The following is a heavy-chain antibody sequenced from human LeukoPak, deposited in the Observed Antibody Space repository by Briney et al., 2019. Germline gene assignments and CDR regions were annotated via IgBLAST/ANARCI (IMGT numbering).Heavy chain of an antibody. J-gene: IGHJ4*02. D-gene: IGHD3-22*01. V-gene: IGHV3-15*01. CDR3: TTDPVYYDSSGYLLSDY. Sequence: GGSLRLSCAASGFTFSNAWMSWVRQAPGKGLEWVGRIKSKTDGGTTDYAAPVKGRFTISRDDSKNTLYLQMNSLKTEDTAVYYCTTDPVYYDSSGYLLSDYWGQGTLVTVSS. CDR2: IKSKTDGGTT. CDR1: GFTFSNAW.